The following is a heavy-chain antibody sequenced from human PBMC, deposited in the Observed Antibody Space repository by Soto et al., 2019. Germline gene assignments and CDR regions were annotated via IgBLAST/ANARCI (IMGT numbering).Heavy chain of an antibody. CDR3: SGGNALDV. CDR1: RFTFRPYL. CDR2: INKDGGEK. J-gene: IGHJ6*02. Sequence: LXLSCATSRFTFRPYLITWVRQAPGKGLEWVANINKDGGEKYYMDSVKGRFTISRDNAKNSVYLQMTSLRVEDTAVYYCSGGNALDVWGQGTTVTVSS. V-gene: IGHV3-7*01.